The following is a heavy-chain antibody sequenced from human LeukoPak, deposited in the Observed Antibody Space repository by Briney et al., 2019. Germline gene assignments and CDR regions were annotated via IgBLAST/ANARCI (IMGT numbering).Heavy chain of an antibody. CDR1: GGTFSSYA. J-gene: IGHJ4*02. D-gene: IGHD3-3*01. CDR2: IIPILGIA. CDR3: ARDPDTIFGVVSPPCFDH. Sequence: SVKVSCKASGGTFSSYAISWVRQAPGHRLEWMGRIIPILGIANYAQKFQGRVTITADKSTSTAYMELSSLRSEDTAVYYCARDPDTIFGVVSPPCFDHWGQGTLVTVSS. V-gene: IGHV1-69*04.